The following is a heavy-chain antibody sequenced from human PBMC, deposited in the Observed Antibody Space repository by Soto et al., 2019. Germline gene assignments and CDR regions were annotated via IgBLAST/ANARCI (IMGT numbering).Heavy chain of an antibody. D-gene: IGHD2-15*01. CDR3: ARITGSRPTHETNWLDP. CDR1: GVSFSGYY. Sequence: PSETLSLTCAVYGVSFSGYYWSWIRQPPGKGLEWIGEINHSGSTNYNPSLKSRVTISVDTSKNQFSLKLSSVTAADTAVYYCARITGSRPTHETNWLDPWGQGTLVTVSS. J-gene: IGHJ5*02. V-gene: IGHV4-34*01. CDR2: INHSGST.